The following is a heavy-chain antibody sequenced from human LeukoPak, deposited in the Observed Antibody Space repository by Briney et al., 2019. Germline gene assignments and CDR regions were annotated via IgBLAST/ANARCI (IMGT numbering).Heavy chain of an antibody. Sequence: ASVKVSCNASRYTFTGYYMHWVRQAPGQGLEWMGRINPNSGNTGYAQKFQGRVTITRNTSISTAYMELSSLRSEDTAVYYCARGSSYSSGWYAFDIWGQGTMVTVSS. CDR3: ARGSSYSSGWYAFDI. CDR1: RYTFTGYY. CDR2: INPNSGNT. V-gene: IGHV1-8*02. J-gene: IGHJ3*02. D-gene: IGHD6-19*01.